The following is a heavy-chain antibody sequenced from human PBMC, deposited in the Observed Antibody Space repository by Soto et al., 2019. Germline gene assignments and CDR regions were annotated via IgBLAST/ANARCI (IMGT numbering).Heavy chain of an antibody. CDR1: GFTFSPYT. CDR3: ARDVKWLIDY. CDR2: ISGGGNSR. J-gene: IGHJ4*02. D-gene: IGHD6-19*01. V-gene: IGHV3-21*06. Sequence: EVQLVESGGGLVRPGGSLRLSCAASGFTFSPYTMNWVRQAPGKGLEWVSSISGGGNSRYYADSVKGRFTISRDNAKNSLYLQMNSLRAEDTTVYYCARDVKWLIDYWGQGTLVTVSS.